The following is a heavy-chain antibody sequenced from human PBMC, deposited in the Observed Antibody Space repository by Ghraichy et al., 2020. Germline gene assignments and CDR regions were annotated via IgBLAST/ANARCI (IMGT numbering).Heavy chain of an antibody. V-gene: IGHV1-2*06. CDR3: ARMTPVVVVAATDGTT. CDR2: INPNSSGT. J-gene: IGHJ4*02. D-gene: IGHD2-15*01. Sequence: VKVSCKASGSNVTTSVMFSIRVCPGQRLERKGRINPNSSGTDYAQKFHGRVTMTRDTSISTAYMELSRLRSDDTAVYYCARMTPVVVVAATDGTTGGQGFLVTVSS. CDR1: GSNVTTSV.